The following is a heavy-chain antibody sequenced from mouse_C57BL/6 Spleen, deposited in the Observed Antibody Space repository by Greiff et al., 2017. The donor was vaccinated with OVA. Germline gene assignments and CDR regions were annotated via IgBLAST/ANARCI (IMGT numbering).Heavy chain of an antibody. J-gene: IGHJ4*01. CDR1: GYTFTSYW. CDR2: IDPSDSYT. CDR3: AKGLRQDYYAMDY. D-gene: IGHD2-4*01. Sequence: QVQLQQPGAELVRPGTSVKLSCKASGYTFTSYWMHWVKQRPGQGLEWIGVIDPSDSYTNYNQKFKGKATLTVDTSSSTAYMQLSSLTSEDSAVYYCAKGLRQDYYAMDYWGQGTSVTVSS. V-gene: IGHV1-59*01.